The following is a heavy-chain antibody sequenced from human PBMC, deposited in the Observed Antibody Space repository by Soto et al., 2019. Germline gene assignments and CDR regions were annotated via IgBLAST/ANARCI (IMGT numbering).Heavy chain of an antibody. V-gene: IGHV4-31*03. CDR1: GASISSGGYY. J-gene: IGHJ6*02. D-gene: IGHD1-26*01. CDR2: IYYSGTV. Sequence: QVHLQESGPGLVKPSQTLSLTCTVSGASISSGGYYWSWIRQHPGKGLGWIGYIYYSGTVYYNLSLKSRVSISVDTSKSQFSLRLFSATAADPAVYYCARSLPIVGPATSGYYGLDVWGQGTTVTVSS. CDR3: ARSLPIVGPATSGYYGLDV.